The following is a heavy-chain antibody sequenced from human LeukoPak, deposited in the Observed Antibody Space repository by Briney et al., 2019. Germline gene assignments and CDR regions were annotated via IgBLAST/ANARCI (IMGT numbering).Heavy chain of an antibody. Sequence: SQTLSLTCTVSGGSISSGGYYWSWIRQHPGKGLEWIGYIYYSGSTYYNPSLKSRVTISVDTSKNQFSLKLSSVTAADTAVYYCARSITMIVGEFDLWGRGTLVTVSS. CDR1: GGSISSGGYY. D-gene: IGHD3-22*01. CDR3: ARSITMIVGEFDL. V-gene: IGHV4-31*03. J-gene: IGHJ2*01. CDR2: IYYSGST.